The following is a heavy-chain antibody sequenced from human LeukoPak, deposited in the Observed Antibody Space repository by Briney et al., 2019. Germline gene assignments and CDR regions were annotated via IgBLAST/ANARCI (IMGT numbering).Heavy chain of an antibody. J-gene: IGHJ4*02. CDR2: ISSSSNTI. CDR3: ARDRSGFYSVDY. CDR1: GFTFSSYS. Sequence: GGSLRLSCAVSGFTFSSYSMNWVRQAPGKGLEWVSSISSSSNTIYYADSVKGRFTISRDNAKHSLYLQMNSLRAEDTAVYYCARDRSGFYSVDYWGQGTLVIVSS. V-gene: IGHV3-48*04. D-gene: IGHD5-12*01.